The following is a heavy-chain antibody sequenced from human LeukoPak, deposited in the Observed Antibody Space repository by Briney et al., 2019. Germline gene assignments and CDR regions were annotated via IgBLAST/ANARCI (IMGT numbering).Heavy chain of an antibody. CDR2: ISGSNGRT. V-gene: IGHV3-23*01. Sequence: GGSLRLSCAASGFTFSSYAMSWVRQAPGKGLDWVSAISGSNGRTYYADSVKGRFTISRDNSKNTLYLQMNSLRAEDTAIYYCAKQGSSSWYYFDYWGQGTLVTVSS. CDR1: GFTFSSYA. CDR3: AKQGSSSWYYFDY. D-gene: IGHD6-13*01. J-gene: IGHJ4*02.